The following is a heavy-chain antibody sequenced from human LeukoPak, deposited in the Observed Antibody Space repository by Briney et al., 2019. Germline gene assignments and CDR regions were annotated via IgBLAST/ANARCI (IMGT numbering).Heavy chain of an antibody. CDR2: ISWDGGST. J-gene: IGHJ4*02. CDR3: AKDSCTSSTCEEGFDN. D-gene: IGHD2-2*01. Sequence: GGSLRLSCAASGFTFDDYTMHWVRQAPGKGLEWVSLISWDGGSTYYADSVKGRFTISRDNSKNSLYLQMNSLRREDTALYYCAKDSCTSSTCEEGFDNWGQGTLVTVPS. CDR1: GFTFDDYT. V-gene: IGHV3-43*01.